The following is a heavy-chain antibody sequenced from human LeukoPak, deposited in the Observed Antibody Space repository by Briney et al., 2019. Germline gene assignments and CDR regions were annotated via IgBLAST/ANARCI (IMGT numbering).Heavy chain of an antibody. CDR3: ARDNEVTAVAGTSDY. D-gene: IGHD6-19*01. V-gene: IGHV4-38-2*02. CDR2: IYHSGST. CDR1: GYSISSGYY. J-gene: IGHJ4*02. Sequence: SETLSLTCTVSGYSISSGYYWGWIRQPPGKGLEWIGSIYHSGSTYYNPSLKSRVTISVDTSKNQFSLKLSSVTAADTAVYYCARDNEVTAVAGTSDYWGQGTLVTVSS.